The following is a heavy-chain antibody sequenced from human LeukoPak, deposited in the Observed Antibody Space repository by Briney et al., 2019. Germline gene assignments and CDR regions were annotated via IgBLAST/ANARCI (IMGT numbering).Heavy chain of an antibody. J-gene: IGHJ4*02. CDR1: GCTFSSYA. D-gene: IGHD2-2*01. CDR2: ISGSGGST. CDR3: AKWYQLLTYFDY. Sequence: GGSLRLSCAASGCTFSSYAMSWVRQAPGKGLEWVSAISGSGGSTYYADSVKGRFTISRDNSKNTLYLQMNSLRAEDTAVYYCAKWYQLLTYFDYWGQGTLVTVSS. V-gene: IGHV3-23*01.